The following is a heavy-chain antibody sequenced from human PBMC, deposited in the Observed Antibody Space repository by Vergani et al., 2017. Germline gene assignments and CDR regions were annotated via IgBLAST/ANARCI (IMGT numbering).Heavy chain of an antibody. CDR2: INEDGSGK. V-gene: IGHV3-7*03. D-gene: IGHD4-17*01. CDR1: GFTFSRYW. Sequence: EVQLVESGGGLVQPGGSLRLPCAASGFTFSRYWMNWVRQAPGKGLGWVANINEDGSGKSYVDSVRGRFTISRDNAKNSLYLQMNGLRAEDTAVYYCARGNTGSFDYWGQGTLVTVSS. CDR3: ARGNTGSFDY. J-gene: IGHJ4*02.